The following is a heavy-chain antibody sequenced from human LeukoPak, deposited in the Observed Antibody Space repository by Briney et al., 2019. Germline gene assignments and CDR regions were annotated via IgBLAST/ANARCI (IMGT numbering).Heavy chain of an antibody. V-gene: IGHV3-53*01. D-gene: IGHD4-17*01. CDR2: IYSGGST. J-gene: IGHJ6*02. CDR3: ARAPPTTVTPYYYGMDV. Sequence: GGSLRLSCAASGFTVSSNYMSWVRQAPGKGLEWVSVIYSGGSTYYADSVKGRFTISRDNSKNTLYLQMNSLRAEDTAVYYCARAPPTTVTPYYYGMDVWGQGTTVTVSS. CDR1: GFTVSSNY.